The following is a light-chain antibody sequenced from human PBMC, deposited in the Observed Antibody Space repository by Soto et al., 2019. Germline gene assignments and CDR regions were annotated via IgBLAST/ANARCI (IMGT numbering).Light chain of an antibody. CDR2: DVS. J-gene: IGKJ1*01. CDR3: QQRSNWRT. V-gene: IGKV3D-11*01. CDR1: QGVTTN. Sequence: EIVMTQSPATPSLSPGERATLSCRAGQGVTTNFAWYQQKSGQSPRLLIYDVSTRATGVPARLSGTGSETDFTLTISSLEPEDFAVYYCQQRSNWRTFGQGTKVDIK.